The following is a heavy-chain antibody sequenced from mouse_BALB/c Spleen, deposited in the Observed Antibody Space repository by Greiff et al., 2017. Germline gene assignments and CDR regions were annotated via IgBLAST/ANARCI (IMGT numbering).Heavy chain of an antibody. V-gene: IGHV5-9-3*01. CDR2: ISSGGSYT. CDR3: ARPYDYDEAWFAY. Sequence: EVHLVESGGGLVKPGGSLKLSCAASGFTFSSYAMSWVRQTPEKRLEWVATISSGGSYTYYPDSVKGRFTISRDNAKNTLYLQMSSLRSEDTAMYYCARPYDYDEAWFAYWGQGTLVTVSA. CDR1: GFTFSSYA. J-gene: IGHJ3*01. D-gene: IGHD2-4*01.